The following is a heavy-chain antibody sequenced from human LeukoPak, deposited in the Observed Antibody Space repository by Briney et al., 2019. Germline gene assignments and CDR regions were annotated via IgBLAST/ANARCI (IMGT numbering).Heavy chain of an antibody. CDR3: ARDYDYGSGSYTLDY. D-gene: IGHD3-10*01. Sequence: SETLSLTCTVSGGSISSGGYYWGWIRQHPGKGLEWIGYIYYSGSTYYNPSLKSRVTISVDTSKNQFSLKLSSVTAADTAVYYCARDYDYGSGSYTLDYWGQGTLVTVSS. CDR2: IYYSGST. J-gene: IGHJ4*02. CDR1: GGSISSGGYY. V-gene: IGHV4-31*03.